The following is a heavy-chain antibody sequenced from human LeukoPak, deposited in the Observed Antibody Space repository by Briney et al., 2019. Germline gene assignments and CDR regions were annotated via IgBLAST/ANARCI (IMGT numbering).Heavy chain of an antibody. Sequence: GESLRLSCAASGFTFDDYAMHWVRQAPGKGLEWVSGISWNSGSIGYADSVKGRFTISRDNAKNSLYLQMSSLRAEDTAIYYCASTASGSSYYFDYWGQGTLVTVSS. D-gene: IGHD1-26*01. CDR3: ASTASGSSYYFDY. V-gene: IGHV3-9*01. CDR1: GFTFDDYA. CDR2: ISWNSGSI. J-gene: IGHJ4*02.